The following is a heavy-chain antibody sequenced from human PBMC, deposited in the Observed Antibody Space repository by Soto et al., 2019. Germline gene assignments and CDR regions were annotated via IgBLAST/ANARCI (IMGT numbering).Heavy chain of an antibody. CDR3: ATSNRFDP. Sequence: QLQLQESGPGLVKPSETLSLTCTVSGGSISSSSYYWGWIRQPPGKGLEWIGYIYYSGSTYYNPSLXXXVXXSVDTSTTQFSLKLNSVTAADTAVYYCATSNRFDPWGQGTLVTVSS. V-gene: IGHV4-39*01. CDR2: IYYSGST. CDR1: GGSISSSSYY. J-gene: IGHJ5*02.